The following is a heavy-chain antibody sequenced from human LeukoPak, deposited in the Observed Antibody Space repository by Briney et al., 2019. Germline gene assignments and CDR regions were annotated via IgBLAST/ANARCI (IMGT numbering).Heavy chain of an antibody. V-gene: IGHV3-74*01. D-gene: IGHD6-13*01. J-gene: IGHJ4*02. CDR3: ARGYYSSSRFDS. Sequence: GGSLRLSCAASGFTFSSYWMHWVRQAPGKGLVWVSRVNSDGSTTNYADSVKGRFTISRDNAENTLYMRMNSLRPEDTAVYYCARGYYSSSRFDSWGQGTLVTVSS. CDR1: GFTFSSYW. CDR2: VNSDGSTT.